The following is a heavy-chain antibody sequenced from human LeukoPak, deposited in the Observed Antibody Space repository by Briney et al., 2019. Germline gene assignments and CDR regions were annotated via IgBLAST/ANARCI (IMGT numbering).Heavy chain of an antibody. J-gene: IGHJ4*02. Sequence: PGGSLRLSCAASGFTFSNAWMSWVRQAPGKGLEWVGRIKRKTDGGTTDYAAPVKGRFTISRDDSKNTLYLQMNSLKTEDTAVYYCPTGFSPTAMVTPEFDYWGQGTLVTVSS. CDR1: GFTFSNAW. D-gene: IGHD5-18*01. CDR3: PTGFSPTAMVTPEFDY. V-gene: IGHV3-15*01. CDR2: IKRKTDGGTT.